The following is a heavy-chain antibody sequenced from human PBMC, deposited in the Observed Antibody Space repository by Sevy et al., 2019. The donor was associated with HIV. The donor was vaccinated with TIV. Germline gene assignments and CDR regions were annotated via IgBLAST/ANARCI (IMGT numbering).Heavy chain of an antibody. CDR3: AKGLGMVQGALLSDDI. CDR2: ISYDGINK. V-gene: IGHV3-30*04. J-gene: IGHJ3*02. CDR1: GFSFSNYA. Sequence: GGSLRLSCAASGFSFSNYAMHWVRQSPGKGLEWVAMISYDGINKDYADSVKGRFTLSRDNSKNTLFLQMNNLRIEDTALYYCAKGLGMVQGALLSDDIWGQGTMVTVSS. D-gene: IGHD3-10*01.